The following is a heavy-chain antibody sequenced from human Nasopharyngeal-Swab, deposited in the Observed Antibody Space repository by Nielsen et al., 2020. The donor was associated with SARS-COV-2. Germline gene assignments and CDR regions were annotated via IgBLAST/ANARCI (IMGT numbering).Heavy chain of an antibody. D-gene: IGHD3-10*01. Sequence: IRQPPGKGLEWIGYIYYSGSTYYNPSLKSRVTISVDTSKNQFSLKLSSVTAADTAVYYCARGGGWFGELLGGYYYYYYMDVWGKGTTVTVSS. V-gene: IGHV4-31*02. J-gene: IGHJ6*03. CDR2: IYYSGST. CDR3: ARGGGWFGELLGGYYYYYYMDV.